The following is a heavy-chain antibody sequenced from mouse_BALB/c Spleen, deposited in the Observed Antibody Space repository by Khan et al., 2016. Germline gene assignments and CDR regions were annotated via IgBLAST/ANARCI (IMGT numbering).Heavy chain of an antibody. CDR2: INPDSSTI. J-gene: IGHJ1*01. CDR1: GFDFSRYW. V-gene: IGHV4-1*02. CDR3: PSTVWYFDV. Sequence: EVKLLESGGGLVQPGGSLKLSCAASGFDFSRYWKSWVRQAPGKGLEWIGEINPDSSTINYTPSLKDKFIISRDNAKNALYRQMSKVRYEDTALYYCPSTVWYFDVWAAGTTVTVSS.